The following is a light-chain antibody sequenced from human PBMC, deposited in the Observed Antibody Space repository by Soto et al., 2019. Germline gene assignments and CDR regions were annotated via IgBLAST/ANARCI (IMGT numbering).Light chain of an antibody. CDR3: ISYTGSSTSYV. J-gene: IGLJ1*01. CDR1: SSDVGSYDH. Sequence: LPASVSGSPGQSITISCSGTSSDVGSYDHVAWYQQFPGKTPKLMIYEVSNRPSGVSSRFSGSKSGNTASLTISGIQAEDEADYYCISYTGSSTSYVFGSGTKVTV. CDR2: EVS. V-gene: IGLV2-14*01.